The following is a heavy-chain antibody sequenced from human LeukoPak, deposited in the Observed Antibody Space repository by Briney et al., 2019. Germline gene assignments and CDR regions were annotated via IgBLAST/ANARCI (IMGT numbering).Heavy chain of an antibody. Sequence: GGSLRLSCAASGFTFSNAWMSWVRQAPGKGLEWVGRIKSKTDGGTTDYAAPVKGRFTISRDDSKSIAYLQMNSLKTEDTAVYYCSRDRYDYVWGDNVYWGQGTLVTVSS. CDR3: SRDRYDYVWGDNVY. V-gene: IGHV3-15*01. J-gene: IGHJ4*02. CDR1: GFTFSNAW. CDR2: IKSKTDGGTT. D-gene: IGHD3-16*01.